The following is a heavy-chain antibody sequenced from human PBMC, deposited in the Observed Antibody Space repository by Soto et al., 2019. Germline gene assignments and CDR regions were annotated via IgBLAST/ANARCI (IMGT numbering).Heavy chain of an antibody. CDR2: IIPVFGTT. Sequence: QMQLVQSGPEVKKPGSSVKVSCKASGDSFGSYAFSWVRQAPGQGLEWMGAIIPVFGTTNYTQKFQGRVTITADDSTTTAYMELSSLRSDDTAVYYCAREPFGRFDPWGQGTLVTVSS. D-gene: IGHD3-10*01. V-gene: IGHV1-69*01. CDR3: AREPFGRFDP. J-gene: IGHJ5*02. CDR1: GDSFGSYA.